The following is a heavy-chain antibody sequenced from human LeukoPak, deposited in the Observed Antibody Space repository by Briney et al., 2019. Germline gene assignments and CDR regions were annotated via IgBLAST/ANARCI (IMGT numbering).Heavy chain of an antibody. J-gene: IGHJ6*03. CDR1: GGSISSYY. V-gene: IGHV4-59*12. CDR3: ARAKQVAYYYYYMDV. CDR2: IYYSGST. D-gene: IGHD6-6*01. Sequence: SETLSLTSTVSGGSISSYYWSWIRQPPGKGLEWIGYIYYSGSTNYNPFLKSRVTISVDTSKNQFSLKLSSVTAADTAVYYCARAKQVAYYYYYMDVWGKGTTVTVSS.